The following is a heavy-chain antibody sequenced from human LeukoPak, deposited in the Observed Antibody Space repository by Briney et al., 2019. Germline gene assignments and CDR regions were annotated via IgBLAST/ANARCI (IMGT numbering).Heavy chain of an antibody. J-gene: IGHJ4*02. V-gene: IGHV3-23*01. D-gene: IGHD3-9*01. CDR2: VSAGVGST. CDR3: AKGHGGMTGYYVLFDY. CDR1: GFTFSSYA. Sequence: GGSLRLSCAASGFTFSSYAMSWVRQAPGKGLEWVSLVSAGVGSTYYADSVKGRFTISRDKSKNTLYLQMNSLRAEDTALYYCAKGHGGMTGYYVLFDYWGQGTLVTVSS.